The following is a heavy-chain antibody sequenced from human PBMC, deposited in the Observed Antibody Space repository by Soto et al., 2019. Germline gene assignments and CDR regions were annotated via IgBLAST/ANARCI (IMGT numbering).Heavy chain of an antibody. J-gene: IGHJ3*01. CDR1: GYTFTRYG. D-gene: IGHD3-3*02. Sequence: ASVKVSCKASGYTFTRYGISWVRQAPGQGLEWMGWISAYNGNTNYAQKLQGRVTMTTDTSTSTAYMELRSLRSDDTAVYYCARVDRATLASRRTFYRWGQGTMVTVAS. V-gene: IGHV1-18*01. CDR2: ISAYNGNT. CDR3: ARVDRATLASRRTFYR.